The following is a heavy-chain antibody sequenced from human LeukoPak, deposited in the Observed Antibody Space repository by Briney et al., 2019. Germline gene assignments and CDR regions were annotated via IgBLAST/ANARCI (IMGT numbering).Heavy chain of an antibody. CDR2: IYHSGST. V-gene: IGHV4-30-2*01. Sequence: SETLSLTCAVSGGSISSGGYSWSWIRQPPVKGLEWIGYIYHSGSTYYNPSLKNRVTISVDRSKNQFSLKLSSVTAADTAVYYCATRGLSSSSFDYWGQGTLVTVSS. CDR1: GGSISSGGYS. D-gene: IGHD6-13*01. CDR3: ATRGLSSSSFDY. J-gene: IGHJ4*02.